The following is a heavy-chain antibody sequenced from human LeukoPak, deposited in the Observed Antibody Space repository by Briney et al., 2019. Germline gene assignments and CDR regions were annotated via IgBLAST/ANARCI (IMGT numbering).Heavy chain of an antibody. CDR2: ISGSGGST. J-gene: IGHJ4*02. CDR1: GFTFSSYA. V-gene: IGHV3-23*01. CDR3: AGRDGNYYFDY. D-gene: IGHD5-24*01. Sequence: HPGGSLRLSCAASGFTFSSYAMSWVRQAPGKGLEWVSAISGSGGSTYYADSVKGRFTISRDNSKNTLYLQMNGLRAEDTAVYYCAGRDGNYYFDYWGQGTPVTVSS.